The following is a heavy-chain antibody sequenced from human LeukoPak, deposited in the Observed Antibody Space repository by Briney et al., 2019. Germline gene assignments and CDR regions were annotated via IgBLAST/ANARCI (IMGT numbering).Heavy chain of an antibody. CDR1: GFTFSTYN. V-gene: IGHV3-30*03. CDR3: ARDLVSDYGDYVDYFDY. D-gene: IGHD4-17*01. CDR2: ISYDGSNK. Sequence: GGSLRLSCAASGFTFSTYNMNWVRQASGKGLEWVAVISYDGSNKYYADSVKGRFTISRDNSKNTLYLQMNSLRAEDTAVYYCARDLVSDYGDYVDYFDYWGQGTLVTVSS. J-gene: IGHJ4*02.